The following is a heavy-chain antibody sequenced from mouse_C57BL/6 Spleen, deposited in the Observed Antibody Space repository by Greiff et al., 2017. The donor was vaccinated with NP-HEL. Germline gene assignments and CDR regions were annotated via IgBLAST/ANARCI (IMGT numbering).Heavy chain of an antibody. CDR3: ARANWDVDYAMDY. J-gene: IGHJ4*01. Sequence: EVQLQQSGPGLVKPSQSLSLTCSVTGYSITSGYYWNWIRQFPGNKLEWMGYISYDGSNNYNPSLKNRISITRDTSKNQFFLKLNSVTTEDTATYYCARANWDVDYAMDYWGQGTSVTVSS. D-gene: IGHD4-1*01. CDR2: ISYDGSN. CDR1: GYSITSGYY. V-gene: IGHV3-6*01.